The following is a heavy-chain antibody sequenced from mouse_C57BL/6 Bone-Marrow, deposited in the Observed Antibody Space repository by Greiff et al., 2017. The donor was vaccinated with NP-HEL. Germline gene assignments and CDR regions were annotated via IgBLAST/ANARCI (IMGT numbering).Heavy chain of an antibody. J-gene: IGHJ1*03. D-gene: IGHD2-5*01. V-gene: IGHV1-5*01. CDR3: TRWELYSNYFWYFDV. Sequence: EVQLQQSGTVLARPGASVKMSCKTSGYTFTSYWMHWVKQRPGQGLEWIGAIYPGNSDTSYNQKFKGKAKLTAVTSASTAYMELSSLTNEDSAVYYCTRWELYSNYFWYFDVWGTGTTVTVSS. CDR2: IYPGNSDT. CDR1: GYTFTSYW.